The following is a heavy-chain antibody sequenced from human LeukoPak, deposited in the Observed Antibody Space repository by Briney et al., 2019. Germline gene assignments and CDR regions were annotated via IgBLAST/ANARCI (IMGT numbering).Heavy chain of an antibody. V-gene: IGHV4-39*01. J-gene: IGHJ5*02. CDR2: IYSSGDI. Sequence: TPSETLSLTCNVSGDSITSSTYFWAWMRQPPGRGLEWIGSIYSSGDIYKNPSLKSRITISVDTSKNQVSLKVTSVTAADTAVYYCARHALVIAIDTYNWFDPWGQGTLVTVSS. CDR1: GDSITSSTYF. CDR3: ARHALVIAIDTYNWFDP. D-gene: IGHD2-21*01.